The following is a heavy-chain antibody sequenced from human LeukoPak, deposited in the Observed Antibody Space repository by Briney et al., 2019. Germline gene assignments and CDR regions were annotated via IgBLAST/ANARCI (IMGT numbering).Heavy chain of an antibody. Sequence: PSETLSLTCTVSGVSISSYYWSWIRQPPGKGLEGMGYIYYSGSTNYNPSLNSRVTISVDTSTNQFPLKLSSVTAADTAVYYCARGGHYYYYMDVWGKGTTVTVSS. CDR2: IYYSGST. D-gene: IGHD3-16*01. CDR1: GVSISSYY. J-gene: IGHJ6*03. CDR3: ARGGHYYYYMDV. V-gene: IGHV4-59*01.